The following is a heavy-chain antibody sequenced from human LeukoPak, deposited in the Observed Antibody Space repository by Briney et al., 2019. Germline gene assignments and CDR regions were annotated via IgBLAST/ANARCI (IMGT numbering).Heavy chain of an antibody. CDR1: GFTFSCYA. D-gene: IGHD3-10*01. Sequence: GGSLRLSCAASGFTFSCYAMSWVRQAPGKGLEWVSAISGSGGSTYYADSVKGRFTISRDNSKNTLYLQMNSLRAEDTAVYYCAKGRKRFGEISFDYWGQGTLVTVSS. J-gene: IGHJ4*02. CDR3: AKGRKRFGEISFDY. CDR2: ISGSGGST. V-gene: IGHV3-23*01.